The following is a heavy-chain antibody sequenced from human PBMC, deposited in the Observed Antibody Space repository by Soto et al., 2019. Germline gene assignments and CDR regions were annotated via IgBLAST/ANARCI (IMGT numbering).Heavy chain of an antibody. Sequence: SLRLSCAASGFTFSSYGTHWVRQAPGKGLEWVAVILYDGNKKYYADSVKGRFTISRDNSKNTLYLQMNSLRAEDTAVYYCAKDEVLLEVVARDYYGMAVWGQGTTDTVSS. CDR1: GFTFSSYG. D-gene: IGHD2-15*01. V-gene: IGHV3-30*18. J-gene: IGHJ6*02. CDR3: AKDEVLLEVVARDYYGMAV. CDR2: ILYDGNKK.